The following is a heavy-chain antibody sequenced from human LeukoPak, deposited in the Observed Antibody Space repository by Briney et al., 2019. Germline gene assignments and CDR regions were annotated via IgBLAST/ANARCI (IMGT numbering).Heavy chain of an antibody. Sequence: ASVKVSCKASGYTFTSYYMHWVRQAPGKGLEWMGGFDPEDGETIYAQKFQGRVTMTEDTSTDTAYMELSSLRSEDTAVYYCATAVVVPAATGYYYGMDVWGQGTTVTVSS. D-gene: IGHD2-2*01. J-gene: IGHJ6*02. CDR3: ATAVVVPAATGYYYGMDV. CDR2: FDPEDGET. CDR1: GYTFTSYY. V-gene: IGHV1-24*01.